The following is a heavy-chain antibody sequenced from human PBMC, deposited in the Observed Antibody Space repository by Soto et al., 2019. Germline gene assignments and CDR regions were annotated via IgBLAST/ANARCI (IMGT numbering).Heavy chain of an antibody. V-gene: IGHV4-4*07. CDR1: GGSISSYY. Sequence: PSETLSLTCTVSGGSISSYYWSWIRQPAGKGLEWIGRIYTSGSTNYNPSLKSRVTMSVDTSKNQFSLKLSSVTAADTAVYYCARTSYSSSWYSYYCGMDVWGQGATVTVSS. J-gene: IGHJ6*02. D-gene: IGHD6-13*01. CDR2: IYTSGST. CDR3: ARTSYSSSWYSYYCGMDV.